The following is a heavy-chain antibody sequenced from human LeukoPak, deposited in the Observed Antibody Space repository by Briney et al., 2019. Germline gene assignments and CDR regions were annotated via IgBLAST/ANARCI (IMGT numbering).Heavy chain of an antibody. J-gene: IGHJ6*03. Sequence: SVKVSCRASGGTFSSYAISWVRQAPGQGLEWMGGIIPIFGTANYAQKFQGRVTITTDESTSTAYMELSSLRSEDTAVYYCARDQGVRYFDWLSNTSYYYYMDVWGKGTTVTVSS. D-gene: IGHD3-9*01. CDR1: GGTFSSYA. CDR2: IIPIFGTA. CDR3: ARDQGVRYFDWLSNTSYYYYMDV. V-gene: IGHV1-69*05.